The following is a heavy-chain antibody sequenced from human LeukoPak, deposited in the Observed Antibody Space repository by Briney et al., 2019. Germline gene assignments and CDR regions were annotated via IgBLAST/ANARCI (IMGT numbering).Heavy chain of an antibody. J-gene: IGHJ4*02. CDR1: GGTFSSYA. V-gene: IGHV1-69*06. D-gene: IGHD2-21*02. Sequence: GASVKVSCKASGGTFSSYAVSWMRQAPGQGLEWMGGIIPIFGTANYAQKFQGRVTITADKSTSTAYMELSSLRSEDTAVYYCARDLGDHLDYWGQGTLVTVSS. CDR2: IIPIFGTA. CDR3: ARDLGDHLDY.